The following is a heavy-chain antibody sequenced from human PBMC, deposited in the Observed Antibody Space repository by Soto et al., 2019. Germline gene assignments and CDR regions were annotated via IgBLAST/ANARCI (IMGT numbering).Heavy chain of an antibody. V-gene: IGHV3-33*01. J-gene: IGHJ4*02. D-gene: IGHD6-19*01. Sequence: QVELVESGGGVVQPGRSLRLSCAASGFTFNTFGMHWVRQAPGKGLEWVALLWYDGSNKYYADSVKGRFTISRDNPKNTLYLQMNSLRVEDTAVYYCARERAVTGGTYYFDRWGQGTLVTVSA. CDR1: GFTFNTFG. CDR3: ARERAVTGGTYYFDR. CDR2: LWYDGSNK.